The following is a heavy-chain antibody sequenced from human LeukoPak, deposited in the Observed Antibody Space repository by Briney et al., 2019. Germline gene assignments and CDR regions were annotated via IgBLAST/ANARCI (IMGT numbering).Heavy chain of an antibody. Sequence: ASVKVSCKASGYTFTGYYMHWVRQAPGQGLEWMGWINPNSGGTNYAQKFQGRVTMTRDTSISTAYMSRLRSDDTAVYYCARGLGTKLHPYYYYYYMDVWGKGTTVTVSS. V-gene: IGHV1-2*02. D-gene: IGHD3-16*01. J-gene: IGHJ6*03. CDR1: GYTFTGYY. CDR2: INPNSGGT. CDR3: ARGLGTKLHPYYYYYYMDV.